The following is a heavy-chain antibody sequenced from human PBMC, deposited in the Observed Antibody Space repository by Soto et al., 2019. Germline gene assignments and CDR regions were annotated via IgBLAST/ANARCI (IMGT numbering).Heavy chain of an antibody. Sequence: QVQLVQSGAEVKKPGSSVKVSCKASGGTFSSYAISWVRQAPGQGLEWMGGIIPIFGTANYAQKFQGRVTITADDTTTTAYMEMSSLSSEDTAVYYCALRYCISTSCPDYWGQGTLVTVSS. CDR2: IIPIFGTA. D-gene: IGHD2-2*01. CDR1: GGTFSSYA. CDR3: ALRYCISTSCPDY. J-gene: IGHJ4*02. V-gene: IGHV1-69*12.